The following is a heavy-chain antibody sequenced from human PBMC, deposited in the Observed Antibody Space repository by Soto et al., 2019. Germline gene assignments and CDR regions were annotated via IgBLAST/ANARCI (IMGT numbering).Heavy chain of an antibody. Sequence: QVQLVQSGAEVKKPGASVKVSCKASGYTFTSYAMHWVRQAPGQRLEWMGCINAGNGNTKYSQKFQGRVTITRDTSASTAYMELSSLRSEDTAVYYCASSYSNYALIDYYYYCMDVWGQGTTVTVSS. CDR3: ASSYSNYALIDYYYYCMDV. J-gene: IGHJ6*02. V-gene: IGHV1-3*01. CDR2: INAGNGNT. D-gene: IGHD4-4*01. CDR1: GYTFTSYA.